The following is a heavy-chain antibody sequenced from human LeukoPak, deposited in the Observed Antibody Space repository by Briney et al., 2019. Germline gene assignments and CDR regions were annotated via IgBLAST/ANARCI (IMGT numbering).Heavy chain of an antibody. V-gene: IGHV1-8*03. J-gene: IGHJ6*02. CDR1: GYTFTSYD. D-gene: IGHD2-2*01. Sequence: ASVKVSCKASGYTFTSYDINWVRQATGQGLEWMGWMNPNSGNTGYAQKFQGKVTITRNTSISTAYMELSSLRSEDTAVYYCASSVVPAAMRGYYYGMDVWGQGTTVTVSS. CDR2: MNPNSGNT. CDR3: ASSVVPAAMRGYYYGMDV.